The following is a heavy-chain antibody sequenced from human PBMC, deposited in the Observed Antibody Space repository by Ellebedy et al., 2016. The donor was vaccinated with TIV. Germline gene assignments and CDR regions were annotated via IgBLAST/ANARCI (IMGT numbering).Heavy chain of an antibody. CDR2: ISANGGTT. CDR1: AFTFSTYP. D-gene: IGHD3/OR15-3a*01. V-gene: IGHV3-23*01. CDR3: ARRSTDFAFDP. J-gene: IGHJ5*02. Sequence: PGGSLRLSCAASAFTFSTYPMNWVRQAPGKGLEWVSIISANGGTTYYADSVKGRFTISRDNSKNTLFLQMSSLRAEDTAVYFCARRSTDFAFDPWGQGTLVTVSS.